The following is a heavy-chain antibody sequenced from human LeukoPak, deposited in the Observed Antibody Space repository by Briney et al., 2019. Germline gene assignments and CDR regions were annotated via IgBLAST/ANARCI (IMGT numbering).Heavy chain of an antibody. CDR3: ARVLPGSSGYPPRY. V-gene: IGHV3-23*01. CDR2: ISGSGDFA. Sequence: GGSLRLSCAASGFTFSSYAMSWVRQAPGKGLEWVSAISGSGDFAYYADSVKGRFTISRDNSKNMLYLQMNSLRAEDTAVYYCARVLPGSSGYPPRYWGQGTLVTVSS. J-gene: IGHJ4*02. CDR1: GFTFSSYA. D-gene: IGHD3-22*01.